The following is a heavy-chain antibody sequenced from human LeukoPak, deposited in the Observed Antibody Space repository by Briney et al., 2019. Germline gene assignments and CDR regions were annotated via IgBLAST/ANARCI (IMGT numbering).Heavy chain of an antibody. J-gene: IGHJ1*01. Sequence: ASVKVPCKASGYTFTSYYMHWVRQAPGQGLEWMGIINPSGGSTSYAQKFQGRVTMTRDTSTSTVYMELSSLRSEDTAVYYCARDSITMIVAQKVPFQHWGQGTLVTVSS. CDR2: INPSGGST. D-gene: IGHD3-22*01. CDR1: GYTFTSYY. V-gene: IGHV1-46*01. CDR3: ARDSITMIVAQKVPFQH.